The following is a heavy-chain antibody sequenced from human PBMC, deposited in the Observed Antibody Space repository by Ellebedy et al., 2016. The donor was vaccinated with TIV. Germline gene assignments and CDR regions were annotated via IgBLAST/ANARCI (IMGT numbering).Heavy chain of an antibody. CDR3: ARRLHRYSGRYPDAFDI. CDR2: IYHADSDT. J-gene: IGHJ3*02. D-gene: IGHD1-26*01. Sequence: GESLKISCKGSGYSFNSYWIGWVRQMPGKGLEWMGIIYHADSDTTYSPSFQGQFTFSIDKSISTAHLQWSSLKASDTAMYYCARRLHRYSGRYPDAFDIWGQGTMVTVSS. V-gene: IGHV5-51*01. CDR1: GYSFNSYW.